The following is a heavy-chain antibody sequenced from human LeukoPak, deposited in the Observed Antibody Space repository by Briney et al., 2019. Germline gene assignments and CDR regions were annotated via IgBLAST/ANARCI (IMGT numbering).Heavy chain of an antibody. V-gene: IGHV4-31*03. D-gene: IGHD6-13*01. CDR1: GGSISSGGYY. CDR2: IYYSGST. CDR3: ARARYSSSWACDY. J-gene: IGHJ4*02. Sequence: KTSQTLSLTCTVSGGSISSGGYYWSWIRQHPGKGLEWIGYIYYSGSTYYNPSLKSRVTISVDTSKNQFSLKLSSVTAADTAVYYCARARYSSSWACDYWGQGTLVTVSS.